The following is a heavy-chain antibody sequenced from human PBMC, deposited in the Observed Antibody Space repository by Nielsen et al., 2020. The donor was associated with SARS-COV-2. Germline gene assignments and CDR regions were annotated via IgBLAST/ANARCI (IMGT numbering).Heavy chain of an antibody. CDR2: ISSSGTTI. J-gene: IGHJ6*02. Sequence: WIRQPPGKGLEWVSYISSSGTTIYYADSVKGRFTISRDNAKNSLYLQMNSLRAEDTAVYYCAREGEGWELGKTVYYYYGMDVWGQGTTVTVSS. V-gene: IGHV3-48*03. CDR3: AREGEGWELGKTVYYYYGMDV. D-gene: IGHD1-26*01.